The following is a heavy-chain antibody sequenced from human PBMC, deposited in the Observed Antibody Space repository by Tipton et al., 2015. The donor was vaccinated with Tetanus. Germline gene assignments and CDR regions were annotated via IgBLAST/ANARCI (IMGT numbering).Heavy chain of an antibody. V-gene: IGHV3-23*01. CDR2: IGTSASNT. CDR1: GFTFSNYA. CDR3: ARRGCRGGICYISPNYGMDV. D-gene: IGHD2-15*01. Sequence: SLRLSCVASGFTFSNYAMNWVRQAPGKGLEWVSFIGTSASNTYYADSVKSRCTISRDNSKNTVVLHVTSLRGEDTAVYYCARRGCRGGICYISPNYGMDVWGQGTTVTVSS. J-gene: IGHJ6*02.